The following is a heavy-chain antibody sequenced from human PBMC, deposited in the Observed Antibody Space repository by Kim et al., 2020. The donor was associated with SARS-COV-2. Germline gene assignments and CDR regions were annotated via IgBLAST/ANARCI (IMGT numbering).Heavy chain of an antibody. J-gene: IGHJ6*02. CDR1: GGSISSSSYY. D-gene: IGHD5-18*01. Sequence: SETLSLTCTVSGGSISSSSYYWGWIRQPPGKGLEWIGSIYYSGSTYYNPSLKSGVTISVDTSKNQFSLKLSSVTAADTAVYYCARIQKGTAMVTYYYGMDVWGQGTTVTVSS. V-gene: IGHV4-39*07. CDR3: ARIQKGTAMVTYYYGMDV. CDR2: IYYSGST.